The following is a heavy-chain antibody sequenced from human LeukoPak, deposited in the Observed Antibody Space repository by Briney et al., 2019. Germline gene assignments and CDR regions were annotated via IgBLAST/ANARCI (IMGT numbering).Heavy chain of an antibody. D-gene: IGHD1-20*01. CDR1: GFTFSNHW. CDR3: AKGYNWNDLDY. Sequence: GGSLRLSCAASGFTFSNHWMHWVRQAPGKGLMWVSRINRGGSRTDYADSVKGRFTISRDDAKNTLYLQMNSLRAEDTAVYYCAKGYNWNDLDYWGQGTLVTVSS. CDR2: INRGGSRT. V-gene: IGHV3-74*01. J-gene: IGHJ4*02.